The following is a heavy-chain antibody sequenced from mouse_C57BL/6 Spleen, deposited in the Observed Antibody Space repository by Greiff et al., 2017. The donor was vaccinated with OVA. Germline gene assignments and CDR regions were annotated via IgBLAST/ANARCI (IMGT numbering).Heavy chain of an antibody. Sequence: VQLQQPGAELVKPGASVKLSCKASGYTFTSYWMQWVKQRPGQGLEWIGEIDPSDSYPNYNQKVKGKATLTVDTSSSTAYMQLSSLTSEYSAVYYCARSSSGYYFDYWGQGTTLTVSS. CDR2: IDPSDSYP. CDR1: GYTFTSYW. V-gene: IGHV1-50*01. CDR3: ARSSSGYYFDY. D-gene: IGHD3-2*02. J-gene: IGHJ2*01.